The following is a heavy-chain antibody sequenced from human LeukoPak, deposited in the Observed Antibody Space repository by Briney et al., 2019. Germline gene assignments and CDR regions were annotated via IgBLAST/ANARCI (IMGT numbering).Heavy chain of an antibody. D-gene: IGHD2-15*01. J-gene: IGHJ5*02. CDR2: ISRSGGTT. CDR3: AKVGPRYCSGGSCSPPSWFDP. V-gene: IGHV3-23*01. CDR1: GFTFSSYA. Sequence: GGSLRLSCAASGFTFSSYAMSWVRQSPGKGLEWVAAISRSGGTTYYADSVKGRFTISRDNSKTTLYLQMNRLRAEDTAVYYCAKVGPRYCSGGSCSPPSWFDPWGQGTLVTVSS.